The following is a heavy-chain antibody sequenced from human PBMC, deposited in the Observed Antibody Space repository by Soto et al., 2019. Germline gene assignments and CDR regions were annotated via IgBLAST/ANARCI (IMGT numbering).Heavy chain of an antibody. D-gene: IGHD6-19*01. CDR1: GGSISSSSYY. J-gene: IGHJ4*02. V-gene: IGHV4-39*02. CDR2: IYYSGST. CDR3: ARDRATIAVAGNFDY. Sequence: PSETLSLTCTVSGGSISSSSYYWGWIRQPPGKGLEWIGSIYYSGSTYYNPSLKSRVTISVDTSKNQFSLKLSSVTAADTAVYYCARDRATIAVAGNFDYWGQGTLVTVSS.